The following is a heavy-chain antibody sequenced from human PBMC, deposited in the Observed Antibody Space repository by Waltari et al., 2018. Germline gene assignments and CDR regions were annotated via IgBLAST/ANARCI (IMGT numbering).Heavy chain of an antibody. CDR1: GYY. CDR3: ARFGTDSSEWDY. Sequence: GYYWGWIRQPPGKGLEWIGSIYHSGSTYYNPSLKSRVTISVDTSKNQFSLKLSSVTAADTAVYYCARFGTDSSEWDYWGQGTLVTVSS. V-gene: IGHV4-38-2*01. D-gene: IGHD4-4*01. J-gene: IGHJ4*02. CDR2: IYHSGST.